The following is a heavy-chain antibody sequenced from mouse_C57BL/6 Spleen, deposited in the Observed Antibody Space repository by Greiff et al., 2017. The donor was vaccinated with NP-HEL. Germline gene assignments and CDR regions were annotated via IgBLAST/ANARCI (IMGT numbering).Heavy chain of an antibody. V-gene: IGHV6-3*01. CDR3: TELGRNAMDY. Sequence: EVKLEESGGGLVQPGGSMKLSCVASGFTFSNYWMNWVRQSPEKGLEWVAQIRLKSDNYATHYAESVKGRFTISRDDSKSSVYLQMNNLRAEDTGIYYCTELGRNAMDYWGQGTSVTVSS. D-gene: IGHD4-1*01. J-gene: IGHJ4*01. CDR2: IRLKSDNYAT. CDR1: GFTFSNYW.